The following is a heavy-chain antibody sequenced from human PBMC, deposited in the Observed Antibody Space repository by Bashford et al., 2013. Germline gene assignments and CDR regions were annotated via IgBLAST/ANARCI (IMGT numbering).Heavy chain of an antibody. V-gene: IGHV1-18*04. Sequence: ASVKVSCKASGYTFTGYYMYWVRQAPGQGLEWMGWISAYNGNTNYAQKFQGRVTMTTDTSTNTAYMELRSLRSDDTAVYYCAGYCSGGNCYRADNWFRPLGPGNPGHRLL. D-gene: IGHD2-15*01. CDR1: GYTFTGYY. J-gene: IGHJ5*02. CDR2: ISAYNGNT. CDR3: AGYCSGGNCYRADNWFRP.